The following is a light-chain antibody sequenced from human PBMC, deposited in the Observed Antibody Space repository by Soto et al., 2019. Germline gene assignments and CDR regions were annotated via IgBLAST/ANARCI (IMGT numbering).Light chain of an antibody. CDR3: CSYTGSSTNWV. J-gene: IGLJ3*02. Sequence: QSALTQPASVSGSPGQSITISCTGTSSDVGSYNIVSWYQHHPGKAPKLVIYEASERPSGVSNRFSGSRSGNTASLTISGLQAEDEADYYCCSYTGSSTNWVFGGGTKLTVL. CDR2: EAS. V-gene: IGLV2-23*01. CDR1: SSDVGSYNI.